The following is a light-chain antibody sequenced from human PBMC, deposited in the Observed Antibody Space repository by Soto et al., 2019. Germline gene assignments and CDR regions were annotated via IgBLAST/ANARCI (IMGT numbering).Light chain of an antibody. J-gene: IGLJ2*01. CDR3: SSYTSGNTLL. V-gene: IGLV2-14*01. CDR1: SSDIGGYNY. Sequence: QSVLTQPASVSGSPGQSITMSCTGASSDIGGYNYVSWYQHHPGEAPKLLIYDVTNRPSGVSNRFSASKSGNTASLTISGLQAEDEADYYRSSYTSGNTLLFGGGTKLTVL. CDR2: DVT.